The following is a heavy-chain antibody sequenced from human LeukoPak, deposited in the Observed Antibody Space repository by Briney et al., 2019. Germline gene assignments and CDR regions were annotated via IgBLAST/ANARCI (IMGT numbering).Heavy chain of an antibody. J-gene: IGHJ6*02. D-gene: IGHD1-26*01. CDR2: IIPIFGTA. CDR1: GGTFSSYA. Sequence: ASVKVSCKASGGTFSSYAISWVRQAPGQGLEWMGGIIPIFGTANYAQKFQGRVTITADESTSTAYMELSSLRSEDTAVYYCARVDVVSGSYFYYYYGMDVWGQGTTVTVSS. CDR3: ARVDVVSGSYFYYYYGMDV. V-gene: IGHV1-69*13.